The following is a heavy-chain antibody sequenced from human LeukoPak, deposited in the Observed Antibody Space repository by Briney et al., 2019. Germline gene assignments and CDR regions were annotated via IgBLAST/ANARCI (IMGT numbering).Heavy chain of an antibody. D-gene: IGHD6-19*01. CDR1: GFTFSSYS. V-gene: IGHV3-21*01. J-gene: IGHJ4*02. CDR2: ISSSSSYI. Sequence: GGSLRLSCAASGFTFSSYSMNWVRQAPGKGLEWVSSISSSSSYIYYADSAKGRFTISRDNAKNSLYLQMNSLRAEDTAVYYCARAVAVAGTSDYWGQGTLVTVSS. CDR3: ARAVAVAGTSDY.